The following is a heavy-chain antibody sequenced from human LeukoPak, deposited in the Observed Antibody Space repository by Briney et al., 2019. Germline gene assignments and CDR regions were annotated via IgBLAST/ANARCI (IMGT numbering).Heavy chain of an antibody. Sequence: SGPTLVNSTQTLTLTCTFSGFSLNTRGVGVGWIRQPPGRALERLALIYWADDRRYSPSLKSRLTITKDTSKNQVVLTMTNMDPVDTATYFCAHRKNYYDSSVFDNWGQGTLVTVSS. J-gene: IGHJ4*02. CDR2: IYWADDR. CDR3: AHRKNYYDSSVFDN. D-gene: IGHD3-22*01. CDR1: GFSLNTRGVG. V-gene: IGHV2-5*02.